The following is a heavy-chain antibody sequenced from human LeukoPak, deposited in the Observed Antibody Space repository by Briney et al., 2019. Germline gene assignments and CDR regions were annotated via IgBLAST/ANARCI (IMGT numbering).Heavy chain of an antibody. J-gene: IGHJ3*02. CDR3: AREYSNDAFDI. Sequence: GGSLRLSCAASGFTFSSYSMNWVRLAPGKGLEWVSSISSSSSYIYYADSVKGRFTISRDNAKNSLYLQMNSLRAEDTAVYYCAREYSNDAFDIWGQGTMVTVSS. CDR1: GFTFSSYS. D-gene: IGHD1-26*01. V-gene: IGHV3-21*01. CDR2: ISSSSSYI.